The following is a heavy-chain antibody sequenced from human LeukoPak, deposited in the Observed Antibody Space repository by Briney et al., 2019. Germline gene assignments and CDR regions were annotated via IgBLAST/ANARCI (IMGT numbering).Heavy chain of an antibody. V-gene: IGHV1-46*01. J-gene: IGHJ4*02. Sequence: ASVKVSCKAFGYSFTSYYMHWVRQAPGQGLEWMGIINPSGGTTSYARRFQDRVTMTRDTSTSTVYMELSSLRSEDTAVYFCARVRGYSLFDYWGQGILVTVSS. D-gene: IGHD5-18*01. CDR2: INPSGGTT. CDR1: GYSFTSYY. CDR3: ARVRGYSLFDY.